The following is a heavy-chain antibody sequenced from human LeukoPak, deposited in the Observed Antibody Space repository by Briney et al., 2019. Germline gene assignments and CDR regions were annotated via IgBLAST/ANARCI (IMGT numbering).Heavy chain of an antibody. V-gene: IGHV3-48*03. Sequence: PGGSLRLSCVASGFIVSSSDMNWVRQAPGKGLEWVSYISSSGSTIYYADSVKGRFTISRDNAKNSLYLQMNSLRAEDTAVYYCARNVPVRSAYSPFDFWGQGTLVTVSS. J-gene: IGHJ4*02. CDR1: GFIVSSSD. CDR3: ARNVPVRSAYSPFDF. D-gene: IGHD3-3*01. CDR2: ISSSGSTI.